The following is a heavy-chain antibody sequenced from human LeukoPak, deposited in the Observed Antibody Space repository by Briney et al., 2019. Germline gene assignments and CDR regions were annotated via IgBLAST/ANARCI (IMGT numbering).Heavy chain of an antibody. Sequence: SETLSLTCTVPGGSISSYYWSWIRQPPGKGLEWIGYIYYSGSTNYNPSLKSRVTISVDTSKNQFSLKLSSVTAADTAVYYCARDYYGSGRWGQGTLVTVSS. CDR2: IYYSGST. D-gene: IGHD3-10*01. CDR3: ARDYYGSGR. CDR1: GGSISSYY. V-gene: IGHV4-59*01. J-gene: IGHJ4*02.